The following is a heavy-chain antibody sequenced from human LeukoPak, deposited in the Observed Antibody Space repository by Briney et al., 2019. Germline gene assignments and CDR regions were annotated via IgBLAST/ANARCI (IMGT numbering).Heavy chain of an antibody. V-gene: IGHV4-34*01. CDR2: INHTGST. J-gene: IGHJ6*03. CDR1: GESFTTFY. Sequence: PSETLSLTCAVYGESFTTFYWGWIRQTPGKGLEWMGEINHTGSTNYNPSLKSRVTISIDTSKNQFSLKLNSVTAADTAVYYCARRVKVNFVGLFGEDNNYYYMDVWGKGTTVTVS. CDR3: ARRVKVNFVGLFGEDNNYYYMDV. D-gene: IGHD3-10*02.